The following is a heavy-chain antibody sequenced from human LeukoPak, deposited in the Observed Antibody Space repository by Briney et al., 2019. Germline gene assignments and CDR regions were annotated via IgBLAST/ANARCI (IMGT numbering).Heavy chain of an antibody. V-gene: IGHV3-7*03. J-gene: IGHJ4*02. CDR3: ATGGNTFGY. Sequence: GGSLRLSCAASGFTFSNYWMTWVRQAPGKGLEWVANIKQDGSEKYYVDSVKGRFTISRDNAKNSLYLQVSSLRVEDTALYYCATGGNTFGYWGQGTLVTVSP. CDR2: IKQDGSEK. CDR1: GFTFSNYW. D-gene: IGHD1-14*01.